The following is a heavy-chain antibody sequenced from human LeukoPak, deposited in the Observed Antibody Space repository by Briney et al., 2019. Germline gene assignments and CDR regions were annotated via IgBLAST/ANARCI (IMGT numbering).Heavy chain of an antibody. J-gene: IGHJ3*02. D-gene: IGHD4-11*01. CDR2: IKGDGREK. V-gene: IGHV3-7*01. CDR3: ARDRTNDYGNDVGAFDI. Sequence: PGGSLRLSCAASGFTFSNEWMSWVRQAPGKGLEWVANIKGDGREKYYVDSVKGQFTISRDNAKNSLYLQMNSLRAEDTAVYHRARDRTNDYGNDVGAFDIWGQGTMVTVSS. CDR1: GFTFSNEW.